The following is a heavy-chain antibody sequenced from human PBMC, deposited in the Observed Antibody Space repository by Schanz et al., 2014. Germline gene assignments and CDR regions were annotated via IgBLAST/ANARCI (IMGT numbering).Heavy chain of an antibody. CDR1: GFTFSGYA. D-gene: IGHD3-10*01. Sequence: VHLLESGGGLVQPGGSLRLSCAASGFTFSGYAMSWVRQAPGKGLEWAALISHDGNNKHYVDSVEGRFTISRDNSKSMLFLEMSSLRVEDTAVYYCEREENYPSFLGYYYYMDVWGKGTSVTVSS. CDR2: ISHDGNNK. V-gene: IGHV3-30-3*01. CDR3: EREENYPSFLGYYYYMDV. J-gene: IGHJ6*03.